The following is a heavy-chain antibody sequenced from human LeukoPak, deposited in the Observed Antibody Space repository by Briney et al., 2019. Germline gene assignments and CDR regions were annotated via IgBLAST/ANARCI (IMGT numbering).Heavy chain of an antibody. CDR1: IQSFSVYY. J-gene: IGHJ1*01. D-gene: IGHD5-12*01. CDR3: GRNCQALTALDVGFDH. V-gene: IGHV4-34*01. Sequence: PSETLSLTCALYIQSFSVYYWRWIRQPPGGGLEWIGEISHSGSTNFNRSLKSRVTISVETSKKQSSLKLRSLTAADPALYYCGRNCQALTALDVGFDHWGQGTMVTVSS. CDR2: ISHSGST.